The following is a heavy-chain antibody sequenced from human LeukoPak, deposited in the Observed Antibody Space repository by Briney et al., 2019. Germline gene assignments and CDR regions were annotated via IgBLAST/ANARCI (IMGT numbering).Heavy chain of an antibody. D-gene: IGHD5-12*01. CDR1: GYGFTSYW. CDR3: ARRAHSGAMITLDY. CDR2: IYPGDSNS. Sequence: GESLKISCRGSGYGFTSYWIVWVRQVPGKGLEWMGVIYPGDSNSRYSPSFQGQVTISADNSISTAYLQWSSLKAPDTAMYYCARRAHSGAMITLDYWGQGTLVTVSS. J-gene: IGHJ4*02. V-gene: IGHV5-51*01.